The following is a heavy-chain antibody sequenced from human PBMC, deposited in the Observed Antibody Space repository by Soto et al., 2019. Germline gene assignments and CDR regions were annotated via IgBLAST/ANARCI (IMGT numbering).Heavy chain of an antibody. CDR2: IWYDGSNK. CDR1: GFTFSSYG. V-gene: IGHV3-33*01. J-gene: IGHJ6*02. D-gene: IGHD3-3*01. CDR3: ARDYYDFWSGLAGMDV. Sequence: QVQLVESGGGVGQPGRSLRLSCAASGFTFSSYGMHWVRQAPGKGLEWVAVIWYDGSNKYYADSVKGRFTISRDNSKNTLYLQMSSLRAEDTAVYYCARDYYDFWSGLAGMDVWGQGTTVTVSS.